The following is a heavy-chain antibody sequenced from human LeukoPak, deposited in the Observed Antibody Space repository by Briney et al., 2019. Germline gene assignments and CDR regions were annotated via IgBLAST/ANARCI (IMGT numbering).Heavy chain of an antibody. V-gene: IGHV4-34*01. J-gene: IGHJ4*02. CDR3: ARVRRTTYYYDSSGYTPPPYFDY. Sequence: SETLSLTCAVYGGSFSGYYWSWIRQPPGKGLEWIGEINHSRSTNYNPSLKSRVTISVDTSKNQFSLKLSSVTAADTAVYYCARVRRTTYYYDSSGYTPPPYFDYWGQGTLVTVSS. D-gene: IGHD3-22*01. CDR2: INHSRST. CDR1: GGSFSGYY.